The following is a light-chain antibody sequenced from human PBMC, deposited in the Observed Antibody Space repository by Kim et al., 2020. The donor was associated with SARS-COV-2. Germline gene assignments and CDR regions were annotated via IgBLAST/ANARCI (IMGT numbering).Light chain of an antibody. CDR1: QDISNS. J-gene: IGKJ1*01. Sequence: SASIGDRVIITCRASQDISNSLAWYQQTPGKAPKLLLYAASKLQTGVPSRFSGSGSGADYTLTINRLESEDSGTFYCHQSFAIPWTFGQGTKLEI. CDR3: HQSFAIPWT. CDR2: AAS. V-gene: IGKV1-NL1*01.